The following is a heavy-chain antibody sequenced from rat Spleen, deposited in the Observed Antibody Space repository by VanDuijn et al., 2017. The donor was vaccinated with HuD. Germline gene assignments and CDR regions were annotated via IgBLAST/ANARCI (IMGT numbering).Heavy chain of an antibody. Sequence: QVQLKESGPGLVQPSQTLSLTCTVSGFSLTSYHVSWVRQPPGKGLEWMGVIWTGGSTAYNSLLKSRLSIRRDTSKSQVFLKMNSLQAEDTATYYCARDCYDGSTGVMDAWGQGASVTVSS. V-gene: IGHV2-43*01. CDR2: IWTGGST. D-gene: IGHD1-12*02. CDR3: ARDCYDGSTGVMDA. J-gene: IGHJ4*01. CDR1: GFSLTSYH.